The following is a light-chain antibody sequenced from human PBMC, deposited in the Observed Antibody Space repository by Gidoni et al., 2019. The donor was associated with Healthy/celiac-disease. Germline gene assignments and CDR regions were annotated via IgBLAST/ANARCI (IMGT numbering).Light chain of an antibody. J-gene: IGLJ2*01. V-gene: IGLV2-11*01. CDR1: SSDVGGYNY. Sequence: QSALTQPRSVSGSPGQSVTISCTGTSSDVGGYNYVSWYHQPPGKAPKLMIYDVSKRPPGVRDRFSGSKSGNTASLTISGLQAEDEADYYCCSYAGSYTVVFGGGTKLTVL. CDR3: CSYAGSYTVV. CDR2: DVS.